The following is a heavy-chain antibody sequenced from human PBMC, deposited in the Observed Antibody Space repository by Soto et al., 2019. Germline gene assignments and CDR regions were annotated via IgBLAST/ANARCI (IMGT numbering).Heavy chain of an antibody. Sequence: QMQLVESGGGVVQYGRSLRLSCAASGFTFRNYGMHWVRQAPGKGLEWVALIWYDGSNKDYAEYVKGRFTISRDNSKNTLYLQMNSLRDEDTAVYYCTRHVRSTYFDACGQGTLVTVSS. V-gene: IGHV3-33*01. CDR3: TRHVRSTYFDA. CDR2: IWYDGSNK. J-gene: IGHJ4*02. CDR1: GFTFRNYG.